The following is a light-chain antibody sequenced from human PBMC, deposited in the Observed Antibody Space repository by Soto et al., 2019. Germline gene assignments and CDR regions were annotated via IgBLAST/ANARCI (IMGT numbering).Light chain of an antibody. CDR2: GAS. CDR3: QQYGSSGT. CDR1: QSVSNNY. Sequence: EIVLTHSPGTLSLSPWEIATLSCWASQSVSNNYLAWYQQKPGQAPRLLIYGASNRATGIPDRFIVSGSGTDFTLTISRLEPEDFAVYFCQQYGSSGTFGQGTKVDIK. J-gene: IGKJ1*01. V-gene: IGKV3-20*01.